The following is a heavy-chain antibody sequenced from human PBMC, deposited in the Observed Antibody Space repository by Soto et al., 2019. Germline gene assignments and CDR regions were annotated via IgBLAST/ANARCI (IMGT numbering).Heavy chain of an antibody. V-gene: IGHV1-18*04. CDR3: ARERVDIVVVPAATRIYGMDV. CDR2: ISAYNGNT. CDR1: GYTFTSYC. Sequence: ASVKVSCKASGYTFTSYCISWVRQAPGQGLEWMGWISAYNGNTNYAQKLQGRVTMTTDTSTSTAYMELRSLRSDDTAVYYCARERVDIVVVPAATRIYGMDVWGQGTTVTVSS. D-gene: IGHD2-2*01. J-gene: IGHJ6*02.